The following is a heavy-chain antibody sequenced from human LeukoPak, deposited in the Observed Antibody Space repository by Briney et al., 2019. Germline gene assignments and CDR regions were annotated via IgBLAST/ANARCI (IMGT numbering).Heavy chain of an antibody. CDR2: TWFDGSNN. V-gene: IGHV3-33*06. CDR3: AKDGRIIGWFDP. J-gene: IGHJ5*02. Sequence: WGSLRHSCAASGFTFSSYGLDWVRQGPGKGLEWGAVTWFDGSNNSYADSVKGRFTIARYNSKNTLYLQMNSLRVEDMSAYYCAKDGRIIGWFDPWGQGNLVTVSS. CDR1: GFTFSSYG. D-gene: IGHD2-15*01.